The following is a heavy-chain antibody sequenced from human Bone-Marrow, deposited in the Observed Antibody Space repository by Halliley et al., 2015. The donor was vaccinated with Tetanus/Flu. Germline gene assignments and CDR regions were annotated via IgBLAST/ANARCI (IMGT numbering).Heavy chain of an antibody. CDR1: GFSFSSYG. J-gene: IGHJ4*02. CDR3: ARAFRRGPTYDS. V-gene: IGHV3-23*01. CDR2: ISAAGGVT. Sequence: SLRLSCVASGFSFSSYGVGWVRQATGKGLEWVSSISAAGGVTYLADSVKGRFAISRDNSKNTVYLQMNSLRAEDTSVYFCARAFRRGPTYDSWGQGALVTVSS.